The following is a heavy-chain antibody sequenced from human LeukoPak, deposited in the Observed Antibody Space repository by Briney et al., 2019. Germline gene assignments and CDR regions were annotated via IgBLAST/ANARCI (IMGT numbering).Heavy chain of an antibody. CDR1: GGTFSSYA. CDR3: ASLGGGGYFDY. J-gene: IGHJ4*02. CDR2: IIPIFGTA. V-gene: IGHV1-69*06. Sequence: SVKVSCKASGGTFSSYAISWVRQAPGQGLEWVGGIIPIFGTANYAQKFQGRVTITADKSTSTAYMELSSLRSEDTAVYYCASLGGGGYFDYWGQGTLVTVSS. D-gene: IGHD3-10*01.